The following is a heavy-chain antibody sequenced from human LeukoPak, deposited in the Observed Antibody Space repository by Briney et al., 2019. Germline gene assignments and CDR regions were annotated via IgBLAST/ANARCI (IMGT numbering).Heavy chain of an antibody. CDR2: VYHTGST. V-gene: IGHV4-38-2*01. J-gene: IGHJ4*02. D-gene: IGHD3-22*01. CDR1: GYSISSGYY. Sequence: SETLSLTCAVSGYSISSGYYWVWIRQPPGKGLEWIGSVYHTGSTYYHPSLKSRVTISLDTSKNQFSLRLTSVTAADTALYYCASHYYASSGSLIDSWGRGSLVTVSS. CDR3: ASHYYASSGSLIDS.